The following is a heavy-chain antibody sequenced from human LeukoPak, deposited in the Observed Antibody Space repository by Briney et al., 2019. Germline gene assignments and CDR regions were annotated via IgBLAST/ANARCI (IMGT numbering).Heavy chain of an antibody. CDR2: IISSGYYT. J-gene: IGHJ5*02. D-gene: IGHD2-15*01. CDR3: ARVSKAANPTSDSPWFDP. Sequence: GGSLRLSCAASGFTFSDYYMTWIRQAPGKGLEWVSYIISSGYYTNYGDSVKGRFTMSRDNAKKSLYLQMDSLRAEDTAVYYCARVSKAANPTSDSPWFDPWGQGTLVTVSS. V-gene: IGHV3-11*05. CDR1: GFTFSDYY.